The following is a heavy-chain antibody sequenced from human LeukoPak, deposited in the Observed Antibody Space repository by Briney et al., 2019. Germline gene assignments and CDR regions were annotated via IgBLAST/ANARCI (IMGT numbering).Heavy chain of an antibody. CDR1: GFTFSSYE. J-gene: IGHJ4*02. V-gene: IGHV3-48*03. D-gene: IGHD3-10*01. CDR3: ARTVRGAIREFDY. CDR2: ISSSGSTI. Sequence: GGSLRLSCAASGFTFSSYEMNWVRQAPGKGLEWVSYISSSGSTIYYADSVKGRFTISRDNAKNSLYLQMNSLRADDTAVYYCARTVRGAIREFDYWGQGTLVTVSS.